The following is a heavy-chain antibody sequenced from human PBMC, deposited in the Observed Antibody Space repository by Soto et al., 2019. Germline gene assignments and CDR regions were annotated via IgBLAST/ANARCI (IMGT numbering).Heavy chain of an antibody. J-gene: IGHJ4*02. CDR2: ILPSNSFT. Sequence: PGAALKLSCLVLGYTFTTYGITWVRHMLETGLVWVGRILPSNSFTDYNPPVEGHFILSVDLSVSTAYLHSSGLKASDPAAYYCAKYSCLGPVEFEDWGQGTPVTVSS. CDR1: GYTFTTYG. D-gene: IGHD3-16*01. CDR3: AKYSCLGPVEFED. V-gene: IGHV5-10-1*01.